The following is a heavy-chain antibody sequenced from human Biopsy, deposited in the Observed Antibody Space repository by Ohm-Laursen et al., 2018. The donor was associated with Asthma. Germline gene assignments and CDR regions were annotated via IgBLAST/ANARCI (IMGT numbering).Heavy chain of an antibody. CDR3: AAGRTSLQGESLI. V-gene: IGHV1-58*01. CDR1: GVALSGYT. CDR2: IVFASGAT. Sequence: ASVKVSCKASGVALSGYTFEWVRQARGLGLEWIAGIVFASGATNYAQNFQDRLPVTRDMSAGSVSMELRGLSSTDTAVYYCAAGRTSLQGESLIWGQGTLVSVSS. D-gene: IGHD2/OR15-2a*01. J-gene: IGHJ4*01.